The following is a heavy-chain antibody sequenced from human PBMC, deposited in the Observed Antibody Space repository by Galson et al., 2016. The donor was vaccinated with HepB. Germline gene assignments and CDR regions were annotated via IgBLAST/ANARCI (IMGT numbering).Heavy chain of an antibody. CDR1: GYAFTSYG. CDR2: ISAYNGNT. V-gene: IGHV1-18*04. D-gene: IGHD2-15*01. Sequence: SVKVSCKASGYAFTSYGFSWVRQAPGQGLEWMGWISAYNGNTNYAQTFLGRLAITADKSTNTVYLELNSLRPEDTAIYYCARRSTGVVPGGPRYHYGMDAWGRGTKVIVSS. J-gene: IGHJ6*02. CDR3: ARRSTGVVPGGPRYHYGMDA.